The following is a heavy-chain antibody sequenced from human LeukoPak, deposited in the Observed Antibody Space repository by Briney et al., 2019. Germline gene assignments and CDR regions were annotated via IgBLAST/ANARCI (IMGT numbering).Heavy chain of an antibody. V-gene: IGHV1-2*04. CDR2: INPNSGGT. D-gene: IGHD4-17*01. J-gene: IGHJ4*02. CDR1: GYTFTGYY. Sequence: ASVKVSCKASGYTFTGYYMHWVRQAPGQGLEWMGWINPNSGGTNYAQKFQGWVTMTRDTSISTAYMELSRLRSDDTAVYYCARSSRATVTTVPYLDYWGQGTLVTVSS. CDR3: ARSSRATVTTVPYLDY.